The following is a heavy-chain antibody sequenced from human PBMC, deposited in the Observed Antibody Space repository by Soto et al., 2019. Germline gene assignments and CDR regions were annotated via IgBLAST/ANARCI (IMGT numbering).Heavy chain of an antibody. CDR2: ISGSGDSS. J-gene: IGHJ4*02. D-gene: IGHD2-2*03. V-gene: IGHV3-23*01. CDR1: GFTFSSFG. CDR3: AKVGIGMFSHKHHFDH. Sequence: EVQLLDSGGDLAQPGGSLRLSCTASGFTFSSFGMAWVRQAPGNGLEWVSAISGSGDSSYYADSVKDRFTISRDNPTNTLYLQMNNLRAEDTAVYYCAKVGIGMFSHKHHFDHWGQGTQVTVSS.